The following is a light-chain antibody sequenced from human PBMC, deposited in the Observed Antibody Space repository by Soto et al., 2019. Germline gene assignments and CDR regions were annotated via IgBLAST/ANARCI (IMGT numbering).Light chain of an antibody. Sequence: EIVLTQSPGTLSLSPGERATLSCRASPSVSGSNLAWYQQKPGQAPRLVIYGASSRATGIPDRFSGSGSGTEFTLTISRLDPDDFAVYYCHQFGSSPPRTFGQGTKVDIK. J-gene: IGKJ1*01. CDR1: PSVSGSN. V-gene: IGKV3-20*01. CDR3: HQFGSSPPRT. CDR2: GAS.